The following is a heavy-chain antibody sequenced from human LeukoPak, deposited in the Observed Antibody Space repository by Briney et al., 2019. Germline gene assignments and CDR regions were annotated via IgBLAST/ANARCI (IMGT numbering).Heavy chain of an antibody. CDR3: ARRTDSGWKWFDP. CDR1: GYRFTSYW. Sequence: GESLKISCKASGYRFTSYWIGWVRQTPGKGLEWMGVIHPGEYERRYSPSFEGQVTISADRSISTAYMQWSSLKASDTAMYYCARRTDSGWKWFDPWGQGTPVTVSS. CDR2: IHPGEYER. D-gene: IGHD6-25*01. J-gene: IGHJ5*02. V-gene: IGHV5-51*01.